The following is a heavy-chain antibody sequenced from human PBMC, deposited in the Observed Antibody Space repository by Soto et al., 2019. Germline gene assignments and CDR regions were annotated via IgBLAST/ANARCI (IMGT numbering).Heavy chain of an antibody. J-gene: IGHJ4*02. Sequence: QVQRQQWGAGLLKPSETLSLTCAVYGGSFSGYYWSWIRQPPGKGLEWIGEINHSGSTNYNPSLKSRVTISVDTSKNQFSLKLSSVTAADTAVYYCARRGIAAANDYWGQGTLVTVSS. CDR1: GGSFSGYY. CDR2: INHSGST. D-gene: IGHD6-13*01. V-gene: IGHV4-34*01. CDR3: ARRGIAAANDY.